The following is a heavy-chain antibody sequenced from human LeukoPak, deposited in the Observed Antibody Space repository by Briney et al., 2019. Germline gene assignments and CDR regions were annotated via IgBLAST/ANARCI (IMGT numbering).Heavy chain of an antibody. Sequence: PGTSLRLSCAASGFTFSSYAIHWVRQAPGKGLEWVSAISGSGGSTYYADSVKGRFTISRDNSKNTLYLQMNSLRAEDTAVYYCARFSTSPPLDYWGQGTLVTVSS. CDR3: ARFSTSPPLDY. J-gene: IGHJ4*02. V-gene: IGHV3-23*01. CDR1: GFTFSSYA. D-gene: IGHD2-2*01. CDR2: ISGSGGST.